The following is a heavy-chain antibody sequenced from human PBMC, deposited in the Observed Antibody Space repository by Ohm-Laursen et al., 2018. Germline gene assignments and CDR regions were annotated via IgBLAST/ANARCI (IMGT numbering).Heavy chain of an antibody. D-gene: IGHD3-10*01. CDR2: ISSSGRTV. V-gene: IGHV3-48*03. Sequence: SLRLSCAASGFSFSAFEMNWIRQAPGKGLEWIPYISSSGRTVNHVDSVKGRFTISRDNAKNSLYLQMNSLRAEDTAVYYCAALFYGTGSYWSQGTQVTVSS. CDR3: AALFYGTGSY. J-gene: IGHJ4*02. CDR1: GFSFSAFE.